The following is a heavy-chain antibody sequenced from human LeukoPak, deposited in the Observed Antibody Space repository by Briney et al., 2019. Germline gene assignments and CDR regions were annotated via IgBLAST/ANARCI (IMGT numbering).Heavy chain of an antibody. Sequence: AGGSLRLSCAASGFTFSNYWMHWLRQAPGKGLVWVSRINSDGSSTSYADSVKGRFTISRDNAKNTLYLQMNSLRGEDKAVYYCPRVSRGSYFGDYSYYTDVWGKGTRVTVS. D-gene: IGHD1-26*01. J-gene: IGHJ6*03. CDR1: GFTFSNYW. CDR2: INSDGSST. CDR3: PRVSRGSYFGDYSYYTDV. V-gene: IGHV3-74*01.